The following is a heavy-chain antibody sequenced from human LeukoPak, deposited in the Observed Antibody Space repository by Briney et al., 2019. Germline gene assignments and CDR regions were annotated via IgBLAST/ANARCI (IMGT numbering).Heavy chain of an antibody. D-gene: IGHD1-26*01. CDR1: GGSISSSSYY. CDR3: APGAMGAIGVNWFDP. Sequence: SETLSLTRTVSGGSISSSSYYWGWLRPPPGKGLEWIGCIYYSGSTYYHPSLKSRVTISVDTSKNPFSLKLSSVTAADTAVYYCAPGAMGAIGVNWFDPWGQGTLVTVSS. V-gene: IGHV4-39*01. J-gene: IGHJ5*02. CDR2: IYYSGST.